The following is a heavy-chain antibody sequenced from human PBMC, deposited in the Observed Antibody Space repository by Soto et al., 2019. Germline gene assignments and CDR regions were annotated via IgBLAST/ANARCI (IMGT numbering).Heavy chain of an antibody. CDR2: INPSGGST. CDR3: AREVERGYSYGYLEY. V-gene: IGHV1-46*01. CDR1: GYTFTSYY. D-gene: IGHD5-18*01. Sequence: QVQLVQSGAEVKKPGASVKVSCKASGYTFTSYYMHWVRQAPGQGLEWMGIINPSGGSTGYAQKFQGRVTMTRDTSTSTVYMELSSLRSEDTAVYYCAREVERGYSYGYLEYWGQGTLVTVSS. J-gene: IGHJ4*02.